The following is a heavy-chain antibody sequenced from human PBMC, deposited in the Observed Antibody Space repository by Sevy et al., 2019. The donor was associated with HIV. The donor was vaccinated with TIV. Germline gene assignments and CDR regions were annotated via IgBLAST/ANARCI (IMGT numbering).Heavy chain of an antibody. D-gene: IGHD2-15*01. Sequence: GGSLRLSCAASGFTFSSYWMSWVRQAPGKGLEWVANIKQDGSEKYYVDSVKGRFTISRDNAKNSLYLQMNSLRAEDTAVYYRARERRGYCSGGSCYSLAFDIWGQGTMVTVSS. CDR2: IKQDGSEK. J-gene: IGHJ3*02. CDR3: ARERRGYCSGGSCYSLAFDI. V-gene: IGHV3-7*03. CDR1: GFTFSSYW.